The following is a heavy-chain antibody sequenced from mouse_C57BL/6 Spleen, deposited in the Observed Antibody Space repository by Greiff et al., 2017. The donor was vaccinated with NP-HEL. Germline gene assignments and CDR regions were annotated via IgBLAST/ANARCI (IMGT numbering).Heavy chain of an antibody. Sequence: EVMLVESGEGLVKPGGSLKLSCAASGFTFSSYAMSWVRQTPEKRLEWVAYISSGGDYIYYADTVKGRFTISRDNARNTLYLQMSSLKSEDTAMYYCTRDGTVVAPLLPMDYWGQGTSVTVSS. J-gene: IGHJ4*01. CDR3: TRDGTVVAPLLPMDY. CDR1: GFTFSSYA. CDR2: ISSGGDYI. V-gene: IGHV5-9-1*02. D-gene: IGHD1-1*01.